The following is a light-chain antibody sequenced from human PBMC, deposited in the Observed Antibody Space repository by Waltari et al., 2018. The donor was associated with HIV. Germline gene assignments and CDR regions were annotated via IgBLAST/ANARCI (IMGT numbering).Light chain of an antibody. CDR3: QQYGSSPG. Sequence: EIVLTQSPGTLSLSPGERATLSCRASQSVSSSYLAWYQQKPGQAPRVLIYGASSRATGIPDRFSGSGSGTDFTLTLSRLEPEDFAVYYCQQYGSSPGFGGGTKVEIK. J-gene: IGKJ4*01. CDR1: QSVSSSY. V-gene: IGKV3-20*01. CDR2: GAS.